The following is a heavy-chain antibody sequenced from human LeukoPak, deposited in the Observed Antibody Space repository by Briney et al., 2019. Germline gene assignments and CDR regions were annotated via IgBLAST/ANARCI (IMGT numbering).Heavy chain of an antibody. CDR2: INQDGSEK. D-gene: IGHD3-10*01. Sequence: GGSLRLSCAASGFTFSNEYMTWVRQAPGKGLEWVANINQDGSEKYYVDSVKGRFTISRDNAKSSLYLQMNSLRAEDTAVYYCARVDLGGVWFGESYWGQGTLVTVSS. CDR3: ARVDLGGVWFGESY. CDR1: GFTFSNEY. J-gene: IGHJ4*02. V-gene: IGHV3-7*01.